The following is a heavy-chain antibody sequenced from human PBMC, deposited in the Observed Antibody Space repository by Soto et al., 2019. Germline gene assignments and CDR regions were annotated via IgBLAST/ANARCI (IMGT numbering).Heavy chain of an antibody. CDR3: ARVNYGDYYYGMDV. CDR1: GVSINYSY. J-gene: IGHJ6*02. CDR2: ISYTGSA. V-gene: IGHV4-59*01. Sequence: SETLSLTCTVSGVSINYSYWTWIRQPPGKGLEWIGYISYTGSANYNASLKSRLTISVDTSKNQFSLKLSSVTAADTALYYCARVNYGDYYYGMDVWGQGTTVTVSS. D-gene: IGHD4-17*01.